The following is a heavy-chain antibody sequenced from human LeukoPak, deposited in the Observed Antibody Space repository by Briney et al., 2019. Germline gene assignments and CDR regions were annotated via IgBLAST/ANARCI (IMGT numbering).Heavy chain of an antibody. D-gene: IGHD6-13*01. V-gene: IGHV4-34*01. CDR3: ARYRARSIAATGTDYYYGMDV. CDR2: INHSGST. CDR1: VGSFSGYF. Sequence: PLEALSLTCAVYVGSFSGYFWSGMRPPPGRGGEGMGEINHSGSTNYNPPIQSRVTISVDTSKNQFSLKLSSVTAAHTAVYYCARYRARSIAATGTDYYYGMDVWGQGTTVTVSS. J-gene: IGHJ6*02.